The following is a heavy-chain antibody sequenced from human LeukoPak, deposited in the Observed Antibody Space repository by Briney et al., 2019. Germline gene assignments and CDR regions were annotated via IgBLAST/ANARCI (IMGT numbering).Heavy chain of an antibody. V-gene: IGHV1-2*02. CDR2: INPNSGGT. CDR1: GYTFTGYY. J-gene: IGHJ4*02. CDR3: TYDSSGFHMAPFDY. D-gene: IGHD3-22*01. Sequence: GASVKVSCKASGYTFTGYYMHWVRQAPGQGLEWMGWINPNSGGTNYAQKFQGRVTMTRDTSISTAYVELSRLRSDDTAVYYCTYDSSGFHMAPFDYWGQGTLVTVSS.